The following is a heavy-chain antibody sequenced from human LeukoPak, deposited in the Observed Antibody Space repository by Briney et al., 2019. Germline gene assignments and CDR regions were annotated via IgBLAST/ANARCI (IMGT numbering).Heavy chain of an antibody. CDR3: ATAPTEDGDGSSPGY. D-gene: IGHD4-17*01. V-gene: IGHV3-11*04. J-gene: IGHJ4*02. CDR1: RFTFRDHF. CDR2: ISSSGSDT. Sequence: PGGSLRLSCAASRFTFRDHFMSWIRQPPEKGLEYVSYISSSGSDTYYSDSVKGRFTVSRDNAKNSLFLQMNSLRAEDTAVYYCATAPTEDGDGSSPGYWGQGTLVTVSS.